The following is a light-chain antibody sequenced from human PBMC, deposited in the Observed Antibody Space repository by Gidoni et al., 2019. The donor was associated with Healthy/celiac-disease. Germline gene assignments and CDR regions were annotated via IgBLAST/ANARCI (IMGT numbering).Light chain of an antibody. CDR1: QSVSSN. J-gene: IGKJ2*01. CDR2: GAS. Sequence: EIVMTQSPATLSVSPGERATLSCRASQSVSSNLAWYQQKPGQAHRLLIYGASTRATGIPARFSGSGSGTEFTLTISSLQSEDFAVYYCKQYNNWPSTFGQGTKLEIK. V-gene: IGKV3-15*01. CDR3: KQYNNWPST.